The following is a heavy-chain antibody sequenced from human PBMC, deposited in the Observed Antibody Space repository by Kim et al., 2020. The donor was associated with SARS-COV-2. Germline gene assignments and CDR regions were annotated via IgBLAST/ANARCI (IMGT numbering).Heavy chain of an antibody. CDR3: ASFGGIAARPRVCDY. J-gene: IGHJ4*02. D-gene: IGHD6-6*01. V-gene: IGHV1-69*01. Sequence: QKFQGRVTITADESTSTAYMELSSLRSEDTAVYYCASFGGIAARPRVCDYWGQGTLVTVSS.